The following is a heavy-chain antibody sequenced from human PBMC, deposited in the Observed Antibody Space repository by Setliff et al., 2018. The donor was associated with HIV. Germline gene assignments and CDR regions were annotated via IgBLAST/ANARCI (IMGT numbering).Heavy chain of an antibody. Sequence: GGSLRLSCAASGFTFSTYTMTWVRQAPGKGLEWISSISRLSTSIYYADSLKGRFTISRYNAQNSLYLQINSLRADDTAVYYCARARTTVSADFYYYMDVWGKGTTVTVSS. V-gene: IGHV3-21*01. CDR3: ARARTTVSADFYYYMDV. J-gene: IGHJ6*03. D-gene: IGHD4-17*01. CDR1: GFTFSTYT. CDR2: ISRLSTSI.